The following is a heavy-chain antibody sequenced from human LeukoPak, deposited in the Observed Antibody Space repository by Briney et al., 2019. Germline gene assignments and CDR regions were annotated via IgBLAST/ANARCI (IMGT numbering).Heavy chain of an antibody. J-gene: IGHJ4*02. D-gene: IGHD7-27*01. CDR3: ARSGLGFDY. CDR2: IYHGGST. Sequence: SETLSLTCAVSGGSISSSSYWWSWVRQPPGKGLEWTGEIYHGGSTNYNPSLTSRVTISLDKSKNQFSLKLTSVTAADTAVYFCARSGLGFDYWGQGTLVSVSS. CDR1: GGSISSSSYW. V-gene: IGHV4-4*02.